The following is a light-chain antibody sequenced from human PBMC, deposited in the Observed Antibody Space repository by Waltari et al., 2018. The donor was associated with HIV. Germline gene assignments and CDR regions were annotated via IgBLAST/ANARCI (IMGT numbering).Light chain of an antibody. CDR2: WAS. CDR3: QQYLNTPWT. Sequence: DIVMPQSPDSLAVSLCARATISCKSSQNILYSSNNKNYLAWYQQKPRQPPKLLIYWASTRASGVPERFSGSGSGTDFTLTISSLQAEDVAIYYCQQYLNTPWTFGQGTKVEVK. J-gene: IGKJ1*01. V-gene: IGKV4-1*01. CDR1: QNILYSSNNKNY.